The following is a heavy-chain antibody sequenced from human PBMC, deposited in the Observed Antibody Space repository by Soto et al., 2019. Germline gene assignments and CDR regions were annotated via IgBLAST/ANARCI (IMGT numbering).Heavy chain of an antibody. V-gene: IGHV3-33*01. J-gene: IGHJ4*02. D-gene: IGHD4-17*01. Sequence: QVQLVESGGGVVQPGRSLRLSCAASGFTFSSYGMHWVRQAPGKGLEWVAVIWYDGSNKYYADSVKGRFTISRDNSKNTLYLQIISLRAEDTAVYYCAREPYGDRRGSGYWGQGTLVTVSS. CDR3: AREPYGDRRGSGY. CDR1: GFTFSSYG. CDR2: IWYDGSNK.